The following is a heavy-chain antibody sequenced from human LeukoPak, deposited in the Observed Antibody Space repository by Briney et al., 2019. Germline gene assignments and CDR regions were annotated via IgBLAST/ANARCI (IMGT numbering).Heavy chain of an antibody. CDR3: ARGIPYDTLMGDYGMDV. V-gene: IGHV3-48*02. J-gene: IGHJ6*02. Sequence: GGSLRHSCAASGFTFSSYSMNWVRQAPGKGLEWVSYISSSSSTIYYADSVKGRFTISRDNAKNSLYLQMNSLRDEDTAVYYCARGIPYDTLMGDYGMDVWGQGTTVTVSS. CDR2: ISSSSSTI. CDR1: GFTFSSYS. D-gene: IGHD3-3*01.